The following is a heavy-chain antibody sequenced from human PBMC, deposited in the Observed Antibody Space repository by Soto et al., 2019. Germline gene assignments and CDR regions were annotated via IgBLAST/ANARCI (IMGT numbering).Heavy chain of an antibody. J-gene: IGHJ6*03. V-gene: IGHV3-66*01. CDR1: GFTVSSNY. D-gene: IGHD2-8*01. CDR2: IYSGGST. CDR3: ARDRMECTNCPYYYYYMDV. Sequence: QPGGSLRLSCAASGFTVSSNYMSWVRQAPGKGLKWVSVIYSGGSTYYADSVKGRFTISRDNSKNTLFLQMNSLRAEDTAVYYCARDRMECTNCPYYYYYMDVWGKGTTVTVSS.